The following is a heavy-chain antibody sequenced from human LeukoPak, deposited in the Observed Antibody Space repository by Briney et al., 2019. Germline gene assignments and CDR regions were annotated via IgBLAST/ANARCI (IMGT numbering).Heavy chain of an antibody. D-gene: IGHD3-16*01. CDR1: GGSISSSSYY. Sequence: PSETLSLTCTVSGGSISSSSYYWGWIRQPPGKGLEWIGSIYYSGSTYYNPSLKSRVTIPVDTSKNQFSLKLSSVTAADTAVYYCASSDGDYVDWGQGTLVTVSS. V-gene: IGHV4-39*01. CDR3: ASSDGDYVD. CDR2: IYYSGST. J-gene: IGHJ4*02.